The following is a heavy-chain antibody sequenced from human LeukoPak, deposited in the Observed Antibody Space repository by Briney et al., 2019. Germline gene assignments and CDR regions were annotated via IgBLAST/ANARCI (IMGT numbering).Heavy chain of an antibody. J-gene: IGHJ2*01. CDR1: GFTFSSFT. CDR2: YNGGNDGT. CDR3: AKANGITGTTYWYFDL. D-gene: IGHD1-7*01. Sequence: GGSLRLSCAASGFTFSSFTMSWVRQAPEKGLEWLSVYNGGNDGTYYADSVKGRFTISRDNSKNTLYLQLNSLRTEDTAVYYCAKANGITGTTYWYFDLWGRGTLVTVSS. V-gene: IGHV3-23*01.